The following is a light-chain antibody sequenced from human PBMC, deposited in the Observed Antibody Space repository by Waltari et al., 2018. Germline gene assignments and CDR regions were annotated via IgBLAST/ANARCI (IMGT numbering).Light chain of an antibody. CDR3: QELNTYPQSLT. J-gene: IGKJ4*01. Sequence: DIQLTQSPSFLSASTGDRVTIACRASQGISSYLAGYQQKPGKAPKLLIYAASTLQSGVPSRFSGSGSGTEFTLTISSLQPEDFATYYCQELNTYPQSLTFGGGTKVEI. V-gene: IGKV1-9*01. CDR2: AAS. CDR1: QGISSY.